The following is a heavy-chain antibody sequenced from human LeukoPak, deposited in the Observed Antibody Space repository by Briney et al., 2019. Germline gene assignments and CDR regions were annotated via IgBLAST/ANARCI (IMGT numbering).Heavy chain of an antibody. J-gene: IGHJ4*02. D-gene: IGHD3-10*01. V-gene: IGHV4-59*08. CDR2: IYSSGST. CDR1: GGSISSYY. CDR3: ARHSSYYGNFDY. Sequence: SETLSLTCTVSGGSISSYYWTWIRQPPGKGLEWIGYIYSSGSTNYNPSLKSRVTISVDTSKNQFSLKLSSVTAADTAVYYCARHSSYYGNFDYWGQGTLVTVSS.